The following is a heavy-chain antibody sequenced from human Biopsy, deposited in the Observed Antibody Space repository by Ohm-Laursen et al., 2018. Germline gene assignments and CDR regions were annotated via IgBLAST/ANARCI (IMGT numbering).Heavy chain of an antibody. CDR2: IYFTGRT. D-gene: IGHD5-24*01. J-gene: IGHJ2*01. CDR3: ASAGYNPDWNFDL. CDR1: GGSISSNNYY. V-gene: IGHV4-61*05. Sequence: PSETLSLTWPVSGGSISSNNYYWSWIRQPPGKALEWIGYIYFTGRTSYNPSLKSRVTMSVNTSKKQFSLRVSSVTAADTAVYYCASAGYNPDWNFDLWGRGTRVTVSS.